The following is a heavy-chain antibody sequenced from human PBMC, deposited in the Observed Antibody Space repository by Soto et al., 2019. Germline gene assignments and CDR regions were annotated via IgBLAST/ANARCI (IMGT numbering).Heavy chain of an antibody. D-gene: IGHD4-17*01. CDR2: IFHSGAT. J-gene: IGHJ1*01. CDR3: ATSGNGDYVYFPH. V-gene: IGHV4-4*02. CDR1: GGSISSSHW. Sequence: SETLSLTCAVSGGSISSSHWWSWVRQPPGKGLEWIGEIFHSGATNYNPSLKSRVTISLDKSKNQFSLKLTSVTAADTAVYYCATSGNGDYVYFPHPGQRTPVTVSS.